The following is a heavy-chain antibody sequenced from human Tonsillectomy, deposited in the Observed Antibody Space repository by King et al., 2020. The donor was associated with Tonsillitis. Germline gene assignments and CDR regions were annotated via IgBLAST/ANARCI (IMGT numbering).Heavy chain of an antibody. D-gene: IGHD4/OR15-4a*01. CDR1: GFTFSSYW. CDR3: TKDLTGPLDY. V-gene: IGHV3-74*01. Sequence: VQLVESGGGLVQPGGSLRLSCGASGFTFSSYWMHWVRQAPGKGLMWVSRINPDGIITNYADSVVGRFTISRDNAKNTLYLQMKSLRAEDTAVYYCTKDLTGPLDYWGQGILVTVSS. J-gene: IGHJ4*02. CDR2: INPDGIIT.